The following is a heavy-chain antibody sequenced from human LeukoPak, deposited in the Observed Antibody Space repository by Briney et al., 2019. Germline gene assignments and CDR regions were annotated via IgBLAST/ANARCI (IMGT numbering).Heavy chain of an antibody. CDR2: IYYSGST. J-gene: IGHJ4*02. CDR1: GGSISGYY. Sequence: TSETLSLTCTVSGGSISGYYWSWMRQPPEKGLEWIGYIYYSGSTNYNPSLKSRVTISVDTSKNQFSLKLRSVTAADTAVDYCARQREYSRFDLWGQGTLVTVSS. CDR3: ARQREYSRFDL. V-gene: IGHV4-59*08. D-gene: IGHD2/OR15-2a*01.